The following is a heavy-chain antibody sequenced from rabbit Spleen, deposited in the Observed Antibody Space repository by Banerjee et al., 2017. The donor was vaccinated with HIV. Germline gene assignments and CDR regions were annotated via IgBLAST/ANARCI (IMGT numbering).Heavy chain of an antibody. V-gene: IGHV1S45*01. CDR2: IWSTSGLI. J-gene: IGHJ4*01. D-gene: IGHD3-1*01. Sequence: QEQLEESGGDLVKPGASLTLTCKASGFSFSLGYDMCWVRQAPGKALEWIGCIWSTSGLIYYATWAKGRFTVSKTSSTTVTLQMTSLTAADTATYFCARDGSGRGPDFNLWGPGTLVTVS. CDR3: ARDGSGRGPDFNL. CDR1: GFSFSLGYD.